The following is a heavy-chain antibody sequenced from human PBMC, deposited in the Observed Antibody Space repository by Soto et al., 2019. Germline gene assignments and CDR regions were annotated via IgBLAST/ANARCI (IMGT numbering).Heavy chain of an antibody. CDR2: IYPGDSDT. CDR1: GYSFTSYW. V-gene: IGHV5-51*01. J-gene: IGHJ4*02. CDR3: GRPCASSGWYGY. D-gene: IGHD6-19*01. Sequence: GESLKISCKTSGYSFTSYWIGWVRQMPGKGLELMAIIYPGDSDTRYRPSFLGQVTISADKSISTAYLQWSSLKASDTAMYYCGRPCASSGWYGYRGQGTRVAVGS.